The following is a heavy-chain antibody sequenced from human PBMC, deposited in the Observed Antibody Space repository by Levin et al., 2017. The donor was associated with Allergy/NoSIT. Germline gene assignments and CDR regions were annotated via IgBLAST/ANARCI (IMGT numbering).Heavy chain of an antibody. CDR1: GFTFSSYA. Sequence: LSLTCAASGFTFSSYAMSWVRQAPGKGLEWVSAISGSGGSTYYADSVKGRFTISRDNSKNTLYLQMNSLRAEDTAVYYCAIRYGGNSAEYFQHWGQGTLVTVSS. V-gene: IGHV3-23*01. CDR3: AIRYGGNSAEYFQH. CDR2: ISGSGGST. J-gene: IGHJ1*01. D-gene: IGHD4-23*01.